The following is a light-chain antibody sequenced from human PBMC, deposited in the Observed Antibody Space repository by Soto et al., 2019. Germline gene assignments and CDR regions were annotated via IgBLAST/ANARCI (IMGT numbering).Light chain of an antibody. J-gene: IGLJ3*02. CDR1: TSDVGIYNL. Sequence: QSALTQPASVSGSPGQSITISCSGTTSDVGIYNLVSWYQQHPGKAPKLVIYEVDKRPSGVSNRFSGSGSGNTASLTISGLQSEDEADYYCSSYAGGRWVFGGGTKLTVL. CDR2: EVD. CDR3: SSYAGGRWV. V-gene: IGLV2-23*02.